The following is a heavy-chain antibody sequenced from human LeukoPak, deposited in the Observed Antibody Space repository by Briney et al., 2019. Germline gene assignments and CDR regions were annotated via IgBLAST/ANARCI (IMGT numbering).Heavy chain of an antibody. CDR3: ARGKTYYYGSGSYDPLYYFDS. J-gene: IGHJ4*02. Sequence: ASVKVSCKASGYTFTSYDINWVRQATGQGLEWMGWMNPNSANTGYAQEFQGRITMTRNTSIGTAYMELSSLRSEDTAVYYCARGKTYYYGSGSYDPLYYFDSWGQGTLVTVSS. V-gene: IGHV1-8*01. CDR2: MNPNSANT. CDR1: GYTFTSYD. D-gene: IGHD3-10*01.